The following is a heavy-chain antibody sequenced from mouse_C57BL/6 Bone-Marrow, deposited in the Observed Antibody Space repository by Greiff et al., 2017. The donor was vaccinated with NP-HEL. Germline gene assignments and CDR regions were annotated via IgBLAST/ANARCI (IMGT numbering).Heavy chain of an antibody. Sequence: EVKLVESVAELVRPGASVKLSCTASGFNIKNTYMHWVKQRPEQGLEWIGRIDPANGNTKYAPKFQGKATITADTSSNTAYLQLSSLTSEDTAIYYCARSDGYSNYFDYWGQGTTLTVSS. V-gene: IGHV14-3*01. J-gene: IGHJ2*01. D-gene: IGHD2-3*01. CDR3: ARSDGYSNYFDY. CDR2: IDPANGNT. CDR1: GFNIKNTY.